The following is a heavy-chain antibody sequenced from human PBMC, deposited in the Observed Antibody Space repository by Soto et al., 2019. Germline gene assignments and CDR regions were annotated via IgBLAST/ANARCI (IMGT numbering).Heavy chain of an antibody. CDR3: AKFRSLVRGVVDWFDP. V-gene: IGHV3-23*01. Sequence: PGGSLRLSCAASGFTFSTYAMSWVRQAPGKGLEWVSAISGSGGSIYYTDSVKGRFTISRDNSKNTVYLQMNSLRAEDTAVYYCAKFRSLVRGVVDWFDPWGQGTLVTVSS. CDR1: GFTFSTYA. J-gene: IGHJ5*02. D-gene: IGHD3-10*01. CDR2: ISGSGGSI.